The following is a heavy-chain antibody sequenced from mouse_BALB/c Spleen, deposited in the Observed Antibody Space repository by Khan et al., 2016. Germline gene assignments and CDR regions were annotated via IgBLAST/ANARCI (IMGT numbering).Heavy chain of an antibody. CDR3: AGDYFGSNYVPLFAY. V-gene: IGHV1S135*01. CDR1: GYSFTDYN. Sequence: VQLKESGPELVKPGASVKISCKASGYSFTDYNMYWVRQSHGKSLEYITYIDPYTGASYYNQKFNDKATLTVDKSSSTAFMHLNSLTSEDSAVYYCAGDYFGSNYVPLFAYWGQGTLVTVSA. J-gene: IGHJ3*01. CDR2: IDPYTGAS. D-gene: IGHD1-1*01.